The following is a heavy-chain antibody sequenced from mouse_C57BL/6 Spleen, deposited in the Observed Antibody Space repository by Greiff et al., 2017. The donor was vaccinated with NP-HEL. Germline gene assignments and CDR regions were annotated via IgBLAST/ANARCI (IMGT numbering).Heavy chain of an antibody. CDR1: GYTFTDYN. J-gene: IGHJ1*03. D-gene: IGHD1-1*01. Sequence: EVQLQQSGPELVKPGASVKIPCKASGYTFTDYNMDWVKQSHGKGLEWIGDINPNNGGTIYNQKFKGKATLTVDKSSSTAYMELRSLTSEDTAVYYCARSYYYYGSSYPRYFDVWGTGTTVTVSS. CDR3: ARSYYYYGSSYPRYFDV. CDR2: INPNNGGT. V-gene: IGHV1-18*01.